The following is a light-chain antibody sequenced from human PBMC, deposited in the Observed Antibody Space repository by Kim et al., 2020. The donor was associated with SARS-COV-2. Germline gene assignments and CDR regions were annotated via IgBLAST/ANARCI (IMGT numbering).Light chain of an antibody. CDR3: YSAADNNVV. CDR2: KDS. Sequence: VSREQTARIACAGHVMAKKKYARWFQQKPGQAPVLVIYKDSGRPSGIPGRFSGSSSGTTVTLTISGAQVEDEADYFCYSAADNNVVFGGGTQLTVL. CDR1: VMAKKKY. V-gene: IGLV3-27*01. J-gene: IGLJ2*01.